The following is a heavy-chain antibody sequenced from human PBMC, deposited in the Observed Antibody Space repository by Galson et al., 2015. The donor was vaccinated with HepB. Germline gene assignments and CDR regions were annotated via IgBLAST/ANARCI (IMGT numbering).Heavy chain of an antibody. Sequence: SVKVSCKASGYTFTSYCISWVRQAPGQGLELMGWISAYNGNTNYAQKIQGRVTITTDTSTSTAYMELRSLRSDDTDVYYCARDRTTSITTVTKFDYWGQGTLVTVSS. V-gene: IGHV1-18*01. CDR3: ARDRTTSITTVTKFDY. CDR1: GYTFTSYC. J-gene: IGHJ4*02. D-gene: IGHD4-17*01. CDR2: ISAYNGNT.